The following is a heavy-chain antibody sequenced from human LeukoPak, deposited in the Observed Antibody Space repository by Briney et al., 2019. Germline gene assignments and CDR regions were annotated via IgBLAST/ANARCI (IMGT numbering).Heavy chain of an antibody. Sequence: SETLSLTCAVYGGSFSGYYWSWIRQPPGEGLEWIGSIYYSGSTYYNPSLTSRVTISVDTSKNQFSLKLSSVTAADTAVYYCARVRIVGAIQLHIKTTRGAFDIWGQGTMVTVSS. V-gene: IGHV4-34*01. CDR1: GGSFSGYY. J-gene: IGHJ3*02. CDR3: ARVRIVGAIQLHIKTTRGAFDI. CDR2: IYYSGST. D-gene: IGHD1-26*01.